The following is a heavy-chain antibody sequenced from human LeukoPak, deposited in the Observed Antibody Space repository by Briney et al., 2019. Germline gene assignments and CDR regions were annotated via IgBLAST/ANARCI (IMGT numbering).Heavy chain of an antibody. V-gene: IGHV4-34*01. CDR1: GGSVSCYY. J-gene: IGHJ5*02. CDR2: INHSGST. Sequence: PSETLSLKGAVYGGSVSCYYWSWIRQPPGKGLEWIGEINHSGSTNYNPSLKSRVTITVASSKNQFSLKLSPVSDAATAVNNCARHRHGSGSLNWLDPWGQGTLVTVSS. D-gene: IGHD3-10*01. CDR3: ARHRHGSGSLNWLDP.